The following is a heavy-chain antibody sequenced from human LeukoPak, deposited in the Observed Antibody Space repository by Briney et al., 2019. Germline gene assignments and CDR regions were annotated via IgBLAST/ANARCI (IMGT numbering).Heavy chain of an antibody. J-gene: IGHJ6*02. D-gene: IGHD3-10*01. Sequence: PSETLSLTCAVYGGSFSGYYLSWIRQPPGKGLEWIGEINHSGSTNYNPSLKSRVTISVDTSKNQFSLKLSSVTAADTAVYYCARGPKLLWFGDPKYGMDVWGQGTTVTVSS. CDR3: ARGPKLLWFGDPKYGMDV. V-gene: IGHV4-34*01. CDR1: GGSFSGYY. CDR2: INHSGST.